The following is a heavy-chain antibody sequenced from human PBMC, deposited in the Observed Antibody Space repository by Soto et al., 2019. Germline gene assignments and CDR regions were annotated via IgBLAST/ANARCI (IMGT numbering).Heavy chain of an antibody. CDR2: IIPIFGTA. V-gene: IGHV1-69*06. Sequence: SLSVSCKASGGTFSSYAISWVRQAPGQGLEWMGGIIPIFGTANYAQKFQGRVTITADKSTSTAYMELSSLRSEDTAVYYCARVKRNYDSSGYYYGPGIDPWGQGTLVTVSS. J-gene: IGHJ5*02. CDR3: ARVKRNYDSSGYYYGPGIDP. D-gene: IGHD3-22*01. CDR1: GGTFSSYA.